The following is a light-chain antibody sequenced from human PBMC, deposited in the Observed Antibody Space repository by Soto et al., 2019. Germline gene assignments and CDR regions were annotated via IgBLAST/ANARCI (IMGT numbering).Light chain of an antibody. CDR3: LQDNSYPLT. CDR2: ATS. V-gene: IGKV1-6*01. J-gene: IGKJ4*01. CDR1: QGIRND. Sequence: AIQMTQSPSSLSASVGDRFTITFLASQGIRNDLGWYQQKPGKAPNLLIYATSSLQGGVPSRFSGSGSGTDFTLTISSLQPEDFATYYCLQDNSYPLTFGGGTKVDIK.